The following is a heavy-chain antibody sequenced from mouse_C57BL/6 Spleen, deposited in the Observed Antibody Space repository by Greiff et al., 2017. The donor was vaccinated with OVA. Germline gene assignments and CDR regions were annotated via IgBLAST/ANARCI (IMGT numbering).Heavy chain of an antibody. CDR1: GYSFTGYY. V-gene: IGHV1-42*01. J-gene: IGHJ1*03. D-gene: IGHD6-1*01. CDR2: INPSTGGT. CDR3: AMICNGSSDWYCDV. Sequence: VQLQQSGPELVKPGASVKISCKASGYSFTGYYMNWVKQSPEKSLEWIGEINPSTGGTTYNQKFKAKATLTVDKSSSTAYMQLKSLTSEDSAVYCCAMICNGSSDWYCDVWGTGTTVTVSS.